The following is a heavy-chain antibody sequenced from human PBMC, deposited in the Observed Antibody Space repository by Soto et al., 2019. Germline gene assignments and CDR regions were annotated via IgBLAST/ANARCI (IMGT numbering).Heavy chain of an antibody. CDR2: IYYSGST. V-gene: IGHV4-59*08. CDR1: GSPIRGSY. J-gene: IGHJ4*02. Sequence: SEIRTRTSSASGSPIRGSYWRWFGQPPGKGLEWIGDIYYSGSTTYTPSLKSRVTIAVDTSKNQFSLRLNSVTAADTAVYYCARLGGYYQAFDQWGQGSLVTVS. CDR3: ARLGGYYQAFDQ. D-gene: IGHD3-22*01.